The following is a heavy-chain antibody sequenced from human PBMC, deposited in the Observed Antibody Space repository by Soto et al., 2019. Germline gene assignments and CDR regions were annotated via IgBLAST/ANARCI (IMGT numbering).Heavy chain of an antibody. D-gene: IGHD3-3*01. V-gene: IGHV3-7*03. CDR1: GFTFSSYW. CDR3: AKGAYYDFLTEYYYYYYGMDV. CDR2: IKHNGGSK. J-gene: IGHJ6*02. Sequence: GGSLRLSCAASGFTFSSYWMSWVRQGPGNGLEWVANIKHNGGSKYYADSVKGRFTISRDNSNNSLYLQMNSLRAEDTAVYYCAKGAYYDFLTEYYYYYYGMDVWGQGTTVTVSS.